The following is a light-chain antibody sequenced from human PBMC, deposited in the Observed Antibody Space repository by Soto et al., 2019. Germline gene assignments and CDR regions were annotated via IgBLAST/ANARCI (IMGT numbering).Light chain of an antibody. CDR3: QQYVSSVT. J-gene: IGKJ1*01. Sequence: EIVLTQSPGSLSLSPGERATLSCRASQSVDSSFFAWYQQKPGQAPRLLIYGASNRATGIPDRFSGSGSGTDFPLTISRLEPEYFAVYYCQQYVSSVTFGQGTKVEIK. CDR1: QSVDSSF. CDR2: GAS. V-gene: IGKV3-20*01.